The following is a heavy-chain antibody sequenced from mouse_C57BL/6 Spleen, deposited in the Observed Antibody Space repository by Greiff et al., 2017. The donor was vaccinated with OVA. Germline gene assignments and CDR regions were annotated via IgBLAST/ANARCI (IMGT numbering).Heavy chain of an antibody. Sequence: EVKLMESGPGLVKPSQSLSLTCSVTGYSITSGYYWNWIRQFPGNKLEWMGYISYDGSNNSNPSLKNRISITRDTSKNQFFLKLNSVTTEDTATDYCASGITTGAMDYWGQGTSVTVSS. J-gene: IGHJ4*01. CDR1: GYSITSGYY. CDR3: ASGITTGAMDY. CDR2: ISYDGSN. D-gene: IGHD2-4*01. V-gene: IGHV3-6*01.